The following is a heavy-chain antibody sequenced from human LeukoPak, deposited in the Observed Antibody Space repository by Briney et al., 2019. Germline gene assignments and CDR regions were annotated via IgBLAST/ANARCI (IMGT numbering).Heavy chain of an antibody. V-gene: IGHV3-30-3*01. CDR3: ARDYAFALWDFDY. CDR2: ISYDGSNK. J-gene: IGHJ4*02. D-gene: IGHD2-21*01. Sequence: GGSLRLSCAASGFTFSSYAMHWVRQAPGKGLEWVAVISYDGSNKYYADSVKGRFTISRDNSKNTLYLQMNSLRAEDTAVYYCARDYAFALWDFDYWGQGTLATVSS. CDR1: GFTFSSYA.